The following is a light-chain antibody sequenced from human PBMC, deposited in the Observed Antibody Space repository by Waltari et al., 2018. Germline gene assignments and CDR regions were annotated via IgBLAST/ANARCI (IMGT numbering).Light chain of an antibody. J-gene: IGLJ3*02. V-gene: IGLV2-14*03. CDR3: SSYTSSTTLGV. Sequence: QSALTQPAPVSGSRGQSITISCTGTSSDVGGYNYVSWYQQHPGKAPKLMIYDVTKRPSGVSNRFSGSKSGNTASLTISGLQAEDEADYYCSSYTSSTTLGVFGGGTKLTVL. CDR1: SSDVGGYNY. CDR2: DVT.